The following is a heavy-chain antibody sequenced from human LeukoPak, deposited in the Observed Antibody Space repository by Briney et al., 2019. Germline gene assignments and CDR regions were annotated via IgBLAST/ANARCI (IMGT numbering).Heavy chain of an antibody. CDR1: GGTFSSYA. J-gene: IGHJ4*02. D-gene: IGHD2-15*01. CDR3: ARDSPPGRNCSGGSCYLDY. CDR2: IIPILGIA. V-gene: IGHV1-69*04. Sequence: SVKVSCKASGGTFSSYAISWVRQAPGQGLEWMGRIIPILGIANYAQKFQGRVTITADKSTSTAYMELSSLRTEDTAVYYCARDSPPGRNCSGGSCYLDYWGQGTLVTVSS.